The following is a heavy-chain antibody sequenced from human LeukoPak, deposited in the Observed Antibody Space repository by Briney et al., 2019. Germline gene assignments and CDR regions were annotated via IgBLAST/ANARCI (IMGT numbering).Heavy chain of an antibody. V-gene: IGHV3-11*01. D-gene: IGHD5-12*01. Sequence: GGSLRFSCAASGFTLSDYYMSWIRQAPGKGLEWVAHIDNSVGHIYYRESVKGRFTISRDNSRNSLYLQMNTLRAEDTAVYYCAREGTWLHEYWGQGTLVTVSS. J-gene: IGHJ4*02. CDR2: IDNSVGHI. CDR3: AREGTWLHEY. CDR1: GFTLSDYY.